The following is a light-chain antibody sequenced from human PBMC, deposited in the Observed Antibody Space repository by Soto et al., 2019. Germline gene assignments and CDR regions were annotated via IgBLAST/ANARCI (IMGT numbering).Light chain of an antibody. V-gene: IGKV1D-12*01. CDR1: QDIAGY. J-gene: IGKJ5*01. CDR3: HQAYSFPIT. CDR2: GAS. Sequence: DIQVTQSPSSVSASVGDRVTITCRESQDIAGYLAWYQHKPGRTPELLIHGASRLQSGVPARFSGSGSGTDFTLSINSLQPEDFATYYCHQAYSFPITCGQGTRLDI.